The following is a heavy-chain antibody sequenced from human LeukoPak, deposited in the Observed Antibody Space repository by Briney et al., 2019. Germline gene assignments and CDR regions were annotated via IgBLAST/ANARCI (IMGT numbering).Heavy chain of an antibody. CDR2: ISGSGGST. Sequence: PGGSLRLSCAASGFTFSSYAMSWVRQAPGKGLEWVSAISGSGGSTYYADSVKGRFTISRGNSKNTLYLQMNSLRAEDTAVYYCAKSYGGNLYYFDYWGQGTLVTVSS. J-gene: IGHJ4*02. CDR3: AKSYGGNLYYFDY. V-gene: IGHV3-23*01. CDR1: GFTFSSYA. D-gene: IGHD4-23*01.